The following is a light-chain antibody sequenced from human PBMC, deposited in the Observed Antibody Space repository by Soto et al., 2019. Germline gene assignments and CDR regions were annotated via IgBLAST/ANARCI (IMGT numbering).Light chain of an antibody. CDR2: DAS. CDR3: QQSNSYSWT. Sequence: DIQMTQSPSTLSASVGDRGTITCRASQSISSWLAWYQQKPGKAPKLLIYDASSLESGVPSRFSGSGSGTEFTLTITSLQPDDFATYYCQQSNSYSWTFGQGTKVDIK. J-gene: IGKJ1*01. V-gene: IGKV1-5*01. CDR1: QSISSW.